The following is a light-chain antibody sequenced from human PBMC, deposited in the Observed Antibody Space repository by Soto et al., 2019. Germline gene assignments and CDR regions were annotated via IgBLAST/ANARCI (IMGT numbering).Light chain of an antibody. Sequence: EIVMTQSPATLSVSPGERATLSCRASQSVNSNLAWYQQKPGQAPRLLIYGASTRAAGFPARFSGSGSGTDFTLTISSLQSEDFAVYYCQQYNNWPRTFGPGTKVDIK. CDR2: GAS. J-gene: IGKJ3*01. CDR1: QSVNSN. CDR3: QQYNNWPRT. V-gene: IGKV3-15*01.